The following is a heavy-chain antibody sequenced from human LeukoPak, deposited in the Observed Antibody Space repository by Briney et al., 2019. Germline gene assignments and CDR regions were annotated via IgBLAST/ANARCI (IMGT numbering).Heavy chain of an antibody. V-gene: IGHV4-34*01. Sequence: SETLSLTCTVSGGSISSYYWSWIRQPPEKGLEWIGEINHSGSTNYNPSLKSRVTISVDTSKNQFSLKLSSVTAADTAVYYCARHRAYYYYYYGMDVWGQGTTVTVSS. J-gene: IGHJ6*02. CDR3: ARHRAYYYYYYGMDV. CDR1: GGSISSYY. CDR2: INHSGST.